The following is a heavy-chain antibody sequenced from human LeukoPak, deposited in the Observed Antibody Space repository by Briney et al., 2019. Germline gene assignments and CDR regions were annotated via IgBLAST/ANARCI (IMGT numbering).Heavy chain of an antibody. J-gene: IGHJ5*02. CDR2: IYYSGST. D-gene: IGHD2-21*01. Sequence: SETLSLTCTVSGGSISSSSYYWGWIRQPPVKGLEWIGSIYYSGSTYYNPSLKSRVTISVDTSKNQFSLKLSSVTAADTAVYYCARQMWSVNWFDPWGQGTLVTVSS. V-gene: IGHV4-39*01. CDR3: ARQMWSVNWFDP. CDR1: GGSISSSSYY.